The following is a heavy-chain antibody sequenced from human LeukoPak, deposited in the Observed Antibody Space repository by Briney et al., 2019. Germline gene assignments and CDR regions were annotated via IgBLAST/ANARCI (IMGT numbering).Heavy chain of an antibody. V-gene: IGHV3-21*01. D-gene: IGHD1-26*01. CDR2: ISSSSSYI. J-gene: IGHJ4*02. CDR3: ARLIVGATRIFDY. Sequence: GGSLRLSCAASGFTFSSYSMNWVRQAPGKGLEWVSSISSSSSYIYYADSVKGRFTISRDNAKNSLYLQMNSLRAEDTAVYYCARLIVGATRIFDYWGQGTLVTVSS. CDR1: GFTFSSYS.